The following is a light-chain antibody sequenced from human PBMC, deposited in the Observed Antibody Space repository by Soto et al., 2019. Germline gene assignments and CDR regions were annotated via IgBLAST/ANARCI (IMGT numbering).Light chain of an antibody. J-gene: IGLJ2*01. CDR2: GNS. CDR1: SSNIGAGYD. Sequence: QPVLTQPPSVSGAPGQRVTISCTGSSSNIGAGYDVHWYQQLPGTAPKLLIYGNSNRPSGVPDRFSASKSGTSASPAITGLQAEDEADYYCQSYDSSLSGSVVFGGGTKLTVL. CDR3: QSYDSSLSGSVV. V-gene: IGLV1-40*01.